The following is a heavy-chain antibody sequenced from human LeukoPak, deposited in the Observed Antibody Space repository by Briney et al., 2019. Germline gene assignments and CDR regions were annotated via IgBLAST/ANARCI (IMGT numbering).Heavy chain of an antibody. Sequence: SETLSLTCTVSGGSISTYYWSWMRQPPGRGLEWIGYIHGSTNYNPSLRSRVTISVDMSKNQFSLKLTSVTAADTAVYYCARAEADRTFDYWGREPWSSSPQ. CDR2: IHGST. CDR1: GGSISTYY. D-gene: IGHD1-7*01. J-gene: IGHJ4*02. CDR3: ARAEADRTFDY. V-gene: IGHV4-59*01.